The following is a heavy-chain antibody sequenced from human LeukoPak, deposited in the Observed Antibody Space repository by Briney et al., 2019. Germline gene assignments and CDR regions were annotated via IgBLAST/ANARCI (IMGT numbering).Heavy chain of an antibody. J-gene: IGHJ4*02. V-gene: IGHV3-23*01. CDR3: AREKYSSGRGFDY. CDR2: ISGSGGST. Sequence: GGSLRLSCAASGFTFSSFALSWVRQAPGKGLEWVSSISGSGGSTSYADSVKGRFTISRDNSKNTLYLQMNSLRAEDTAVYYCAREKYSSGRGFDYWGQGTLVTVSS. D-gene: IGHD6-19*01. CDR1: GFTFSSFA.